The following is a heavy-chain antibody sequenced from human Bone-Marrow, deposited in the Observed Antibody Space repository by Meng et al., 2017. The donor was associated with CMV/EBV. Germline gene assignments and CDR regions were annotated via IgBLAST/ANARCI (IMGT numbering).Heavy chain of an antibody. D-gene: IGHD1-26*01. CDR2: INPNSGDT. Sequence: ASVKVSCKAYGYTFTGYYIHWVRQAPGQGLEWMGYINPNSGDTKYAQKFQGRISVTRDASISTGYMELNRLRSDDTAVYSCARSGMVGATYQYYYGMDVWGQGTTVTVSS. J-gene: IGHJ6*02. V-gene: IGHV1-2*02. CDR1: GYTFTGYY. CDR3: ARSGMVGATYQYYYGMDV.